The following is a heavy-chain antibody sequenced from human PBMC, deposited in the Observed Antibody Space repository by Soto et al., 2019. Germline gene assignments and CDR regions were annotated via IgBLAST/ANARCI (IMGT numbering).Heavy chain of an antibody. D-gene: IGHD3-9*01. Sequence: GGSLRLSCAASGFTFSSYGMHWVRQAPGKGLEWVAVIWYDVSNKYYADSVKGRFTISRDNSKNTLYLQMNSLRAEDTAVYYCARDHMKTDYDILTGYPIYYYYGMAVWGQGTKVTVSS. CDR3: ARDHMKTDYDILTGYPIYYYYGMAV. V-gene: IGHV3-33*01. CDR1: GFTFSSYG. J-gene: IGHJ6*02. CDR2: IWYDVSNK.